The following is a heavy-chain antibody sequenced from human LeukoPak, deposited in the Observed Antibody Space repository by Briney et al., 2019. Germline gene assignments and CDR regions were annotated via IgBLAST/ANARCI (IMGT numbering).Heavy chain of an antibody. J-gene: IGHJ4*02. CDR1: GFTFDDYA. Sequence: GRSLRLSCAASGFTFDDYAMCWVRHAPGKGLGWVSGISGSGSTAVYTDSVRGRFTFSRDNSKNTLYLQMNSLRDEDTAAYYCAKDALGGSGSYSWGTFDYWGQGTLVIVS. D-gene: IGHD3-10*01. CDR3: AKDALGGSGSYSWGTFDY. CDR2: ISGSGSTA. V-gene: IGHV3-23*01.